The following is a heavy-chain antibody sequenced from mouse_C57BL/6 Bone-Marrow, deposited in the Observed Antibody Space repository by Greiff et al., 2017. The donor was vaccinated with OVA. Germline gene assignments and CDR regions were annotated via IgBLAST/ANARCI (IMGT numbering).Heavy chain of an antibody. CDR3: AREGDYYGIPYYFDY. Sequence: EVKLVESGGGLVKPGGSLKLSCAASGFTFSSYAMSWVRQTPEKRLEWVATISDGGSYTYYPDNVKGRFTISRDNAKNNLYLQMSHLKSEDTAMYYCAREGDYYGIPYYFDYWGQGTTLTVSS. V-gene: IGHV5-4*01. D-gene: IGHD1-1*01. CDR1: GFTFSSYA. J-gene: IGHJ2*01. CDR2: ISDGGSYT.